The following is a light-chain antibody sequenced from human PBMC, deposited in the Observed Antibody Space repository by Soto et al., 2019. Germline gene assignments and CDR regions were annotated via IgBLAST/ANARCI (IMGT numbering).Light chain of an antibody. Sequence: QSALTQPPSVSGAPGQRVTISCTESSSNIGAGYDVHWYQQLPGTAPKLLIYGNSNRPSGVPVRFSGSKSGTSASLAITGLEAEGEADYYCQSYDSRLSAGVFGGGTKLPVL. V-gene: IGLV1-40*01. J-gene: IGLJ3*02. CDR1: SSNIGAGYD. CDR2: GNS. CDR3: QSYDSRLSAGV.